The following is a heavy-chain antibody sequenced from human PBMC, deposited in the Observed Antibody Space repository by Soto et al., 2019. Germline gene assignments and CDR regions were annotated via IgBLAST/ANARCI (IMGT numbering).Heavy chain of an antibody. CDR2: TYHRSRWYD. D-gene: IGHD1-7*01. CDR1: GDSVSSNSAT. J-gene: IGHJ4*02. Sequence: KQSQTLSLTCAISGDSVSSNSATWTWIRQSPSRGLEWLGRTYHRSRWYDDYALFVKSRITINPDTTKNQISLQLNSVTPDDTGVYYCARGTGTTGMGYWGQGTLVTVSS. V-gene: IGHV6-1*01. CDR3: ARGTGTTGMGY.